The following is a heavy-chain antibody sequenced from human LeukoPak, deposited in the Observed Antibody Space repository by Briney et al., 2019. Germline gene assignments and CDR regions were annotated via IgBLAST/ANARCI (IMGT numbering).Heavy chain of an antibody. CDR2: ISDDGRNK. J-gene: IGHJ2*01. V-gene: IGHV3-30*18. D-gene: IGHD5-18*01. Sequence: PGRSLRLSCAASGXSFRNYGMHWVRQAPGKGLEWVAVISDDGRNKYYADSVRGRFTISRDNSKNMLYLQMNNLRPEDTAVYHCAKDADTATIIYWYFDLWGRGTLVTVSS. CDR3: AKDADTATIIYWYFDL. CDR1: GXSFRNYG.